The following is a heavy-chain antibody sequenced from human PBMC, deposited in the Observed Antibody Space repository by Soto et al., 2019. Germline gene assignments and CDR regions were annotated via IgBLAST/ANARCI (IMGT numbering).Heavy chain of an antibody. V-gene: IGHV1-3*04. CDR2: INIGNGNT. CDR1: GYSFTTNH. Sequence: QVQLVQSGAEVKKPGALVKVSCKASGYSFTTNHMHWVRQAPGQGLEWIGWINIGNGNTKYSQKFQGRVTITRDKSACTRYIELSGLTSEDTAVYSCARKYNPDYLGQGALVNVSS. J-gene: IGHJ4*02. CDR3: ARKYNPDY. D-gene: IGHD1-20*01.